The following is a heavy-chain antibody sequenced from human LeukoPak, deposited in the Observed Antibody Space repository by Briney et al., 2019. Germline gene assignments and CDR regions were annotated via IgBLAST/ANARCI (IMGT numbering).Heavy chain of an antibody. CDR3: ARDLLFTMVRGVFDP. CDR2: ISYDGSNK. CDR1: GFTFSSYA. J-gene: IGHJ5*02. D-gene: IGHD3-10*01. Sequence: GGSLRLSCAASGFTFSSYAMLWVRQAPGKGLEWVAVISYDGSNKYYADSVKGRFTISRDNSKNTLYLQMNSLRAEDTAVYYCARDLLFTMVRGVFDPWGQGTLVTVSS. V-gene: IGHV3-30*04.